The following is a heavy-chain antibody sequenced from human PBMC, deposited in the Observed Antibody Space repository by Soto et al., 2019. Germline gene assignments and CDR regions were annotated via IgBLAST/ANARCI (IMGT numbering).Heavy chain of an antibody. CDR2: ITSDTKTI. CDR1: GFTFSVYS. D-gene: IGHD3-10*01. V-gene: IGHV3-48*02. CDR3: GRSGEGHFDY. Sequence: EVQLVESGGDLVQRGGSLRLSCVASGFTFSVYSMNWVRQAPGKGLEWFSYITSDTKTIKYADSVKGRFTISRDNAKNSVYLQMSSLRDEATAVYYCGRSGEGHFDYWGQGTVVTVSS. J-gene: IGHJ4*02.